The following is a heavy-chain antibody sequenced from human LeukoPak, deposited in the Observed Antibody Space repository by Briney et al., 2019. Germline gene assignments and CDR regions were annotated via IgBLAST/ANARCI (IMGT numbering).Heavy chain of an antibody. CDR3: AKSSSSVGGHFDY. CDR1: GGTFSGYA. D-gene: IGHD6-6*01. CDR2: IIPIFGTA. Sequence: GASVKVSCKASGGTFSGYAISWVRQAPGQGLEWMGGIIPIFGTANYAQKFQGRVTITADKSTSTAYMELSSLRSEDTAVYYCAKSSSSVGGHFDYWGQGTLVTVSS. J-gene: IGHJ4*02. V-gene: IGHV1-69*06.